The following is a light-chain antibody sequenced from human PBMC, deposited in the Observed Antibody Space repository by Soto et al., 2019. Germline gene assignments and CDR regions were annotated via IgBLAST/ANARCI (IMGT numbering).Light chain of an antibody. Sequence: DIQMSQSPSSLSASVGERVTITCRAAESISRHLNWYQQRPGRAPDLLIYAASTLQNGVPSRFTGSGSGTEFTLTITGLQLEDFATYYCQQDYSTLATFGQGTRLEIK. CDR1: ESISRH. V-gene: IGKV1-39*01. CDR2: AAS. CDR3: QQDYSTLAT. J-gene: IGKJ5*01.